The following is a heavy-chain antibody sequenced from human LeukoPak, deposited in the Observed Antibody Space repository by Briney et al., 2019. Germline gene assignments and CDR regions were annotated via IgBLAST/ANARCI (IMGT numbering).Heavy chain of an antibody. Sequence: SETLSLTCTVSGGSISSGSYYWSWIRQPAGKGLEWIGRIYTSGSTNYNPSLKSRVTISVDTSKNQFSLKLSSVTAADTAVYYCAREPVRITMVRGATCSRFDPWGQGTLVTVSS. J-gene: IGHJ5*02. CDR1: GGSISSGSYY. D-gene: IGHD3-10*01. CDR3: AREPVRITMVRGATCSRFDP. CDR2: IYTSGST. V-gene: IGHV4-61*02.